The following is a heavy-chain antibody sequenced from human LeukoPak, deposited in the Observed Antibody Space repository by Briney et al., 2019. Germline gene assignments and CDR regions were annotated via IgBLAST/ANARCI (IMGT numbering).Heavy chain of an antibody. CDR3: ARVRFRDYYGMDV. J-gene: IGHJ6*02. CDR1: GYTFTGYY. V-gene: IGHV1-2*02. CDR2: INPNSGGT. Sequence: ASVKVSCKASGYTFTGYYMHWVRQGPGQGLEWMGWINPNSGGTNYAQKFQGRVTMTRDTSISTAYMELSRLRSDDTAVYYCARVRFRDYYGMDVWGQGTTVTVSS.